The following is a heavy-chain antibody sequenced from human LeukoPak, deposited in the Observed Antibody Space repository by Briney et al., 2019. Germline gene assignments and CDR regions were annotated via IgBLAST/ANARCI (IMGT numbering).Heavy chain of an antibody. J-gene: IGHJ4*02. D-gene: IGHD5-18*01. CDR3: ARRSVDTAMGVDY. CDR1: GGSISSSSYY. V-gene: IGHV4-39*07. CDR2: IYYSGST. Sequence: SETLSLTCTVSGGSISSSSYYWGWIRQPPGKGLEWIGSIYYSGSTYYNPSLKSRVTISVDTSKNQFSLKLSSVTAADTAVYYCARRSVDTAMGVDYWGQGTLVTVSS.